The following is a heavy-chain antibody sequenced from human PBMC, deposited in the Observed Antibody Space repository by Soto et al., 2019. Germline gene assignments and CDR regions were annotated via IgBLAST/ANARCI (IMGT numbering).Heavy chain of an antibody. CDR2: ISNAGSNP. D-gene: IGHD3-22*01. V-gene: IGHV3-30-3*01. J-gene: IGHJ4*02. Sequence: GSLRLACADSGXPLSKYAMHCVRQARGTGLDWVAFISNAGSNPYYADSVKGRFNIYRDNSKNTLYLQMNSLREEDTALYYCETTGYDRSGSFVEYHFDNRGQ. CDR1: GXPLSKYA. CDR3: ETTGYDRSGSFVEYHFDN.